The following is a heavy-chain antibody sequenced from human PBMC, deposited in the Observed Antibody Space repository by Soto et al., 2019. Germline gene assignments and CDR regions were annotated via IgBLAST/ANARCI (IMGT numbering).Heavy chain of an antibody. V-gene: IGHV4-30-2*01. CDR1: GGSISGGGYS. D-gene: IGHD6-19*01. Sequence: TLSLTCAVSGGSISGGGYSWSWIRQPPGKGLEWIGYIYHSGSTYYNPSLKSRVTISVDRSKNQFSLKLSSVTAADTAVYYCARVIAVADRYYFDYWGQGTLVTVSS. J-gene: IGHJ4*02. CDR2: IYHSGST. CDR3: ARVIAVADRYYFDY.